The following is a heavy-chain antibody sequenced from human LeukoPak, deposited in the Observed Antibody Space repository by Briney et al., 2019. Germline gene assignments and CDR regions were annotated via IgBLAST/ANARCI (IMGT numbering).Heavy chain of an antibody. Sequence: GGSLRLSCAASGFTFSSYAMNWVRQAPGKGLEWVSFISGSGGSTYHVDSVKGRFTISRDNSKKTLYLQMNSLRAEDTAVYYCAKTPYVDIRMVTFDYWGQGALVTVSS. CDR2: ISGSGGST. CDR3: AKTPYVDIRMVTFDY. CDR1: GFTFSSYA. J-gene: IGHJ4*02. V-gene: IGHV3-23*01. D-gene: IGHD5-18*01.